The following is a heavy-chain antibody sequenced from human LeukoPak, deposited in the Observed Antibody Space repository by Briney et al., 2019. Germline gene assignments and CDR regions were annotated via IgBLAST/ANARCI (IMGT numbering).Heavy chain of an antibody. D-gene: IGHD2/OR15-2a*01. CDR3: ARDQVLLGFDP. V-gene: IGHV4-59*01. CDR1: GGSISSYY. CDR2: IYYSGST. Sequence: PSETLSLTCTVSGGSISSYYWSWIRQPPGKGLEWIGYIYYSGSTNYNPSLKSRVTISVDTSKNQFSLKLSSVTAADTAVYYCARDQVLLGFDPWGQGTLVTVSS. J-gene: IGHJ5*02.